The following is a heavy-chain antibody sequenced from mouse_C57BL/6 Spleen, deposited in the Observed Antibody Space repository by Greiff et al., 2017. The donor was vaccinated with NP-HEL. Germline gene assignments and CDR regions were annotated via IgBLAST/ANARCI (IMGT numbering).Heavy chain of an antibody. CDR2: IYPRSGNT. V-gene: IGHV1-81*01. J-gene: IGHJ1*03. CDR1: GYTFTSYG. Sequence: QVQLQQSGAELARPGASVKLSCKASGYTFTSYGISWVKQRTGQGLEWIGEIYPRSGNTYYNEKFKGKATLTADKYSSTAYMELRSLTSEDSAVYFCAGGGPGYFDVWGTGTTVTVSS. CDR3: AGGGPGYFDV.